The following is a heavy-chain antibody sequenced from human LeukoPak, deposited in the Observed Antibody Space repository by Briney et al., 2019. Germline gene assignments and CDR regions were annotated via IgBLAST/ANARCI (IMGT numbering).Heavy chain of an antibody. V-gene: IGHV4-38-2*02. D-gene: IGHD2-8*01. CDR2: IYHSGST. Sequence: SETLSLTCTVSGGSISSGYYWGWIRQPPGKGLEWIGSIYHSGSTYYNPSLKSRVTISVDTSKNQFSLKLSSVTAADTAVYYCARDERNGAAVDYWGQGTLVTVSS. CDR3: ARDERNGAAVDY. CDR1: GGSISSGYY. J-gene: IGHJ4*02.